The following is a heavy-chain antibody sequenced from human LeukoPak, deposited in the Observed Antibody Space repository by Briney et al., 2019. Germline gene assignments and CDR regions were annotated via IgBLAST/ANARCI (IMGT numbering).Heavy chain of an antibody. CDR1: GFTFSRYA. Sequence: GGSLRLSCTASGFTFSRYAMSWVRQAPGKGLEWVSAISGSGGSTYYADSVKGRFTISRDNSKNTLYLQMNSLRAEDTAVYYCAKGDCSGGSCYKPLFDYWGQGTLVTVSS. CDR2: ISGSGGST. D-gene: IGHD2-15*01. V-gene: IGHV3-23*01. J-gene: IGHJ4*02. CDR3: AKGDCSGGSCYKPLFDY.